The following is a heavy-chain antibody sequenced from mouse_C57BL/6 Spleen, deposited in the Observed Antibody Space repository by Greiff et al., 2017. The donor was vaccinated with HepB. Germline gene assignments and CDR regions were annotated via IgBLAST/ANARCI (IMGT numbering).Heavy chain of an antibody. Sequence: DVMLVESGGDLVKPGGSLKLSCAASGFTFSSYGMSWVRQTPDKRLEWVATISSGGSYTYYPDSVKGRFTISRDNAKNTLYLQMSSLKSEDTAMYYCARQDDGYYGGDYWGQGTTLTVSS. D-gene: IGHD2-3*01. CDR2: ISSGGSYT. J-gene: IGHJ2*01. CDR3: ARQDDGYYGGDY. CDR1: GFTFSSYG. V-gene: IGHV5-6*02.